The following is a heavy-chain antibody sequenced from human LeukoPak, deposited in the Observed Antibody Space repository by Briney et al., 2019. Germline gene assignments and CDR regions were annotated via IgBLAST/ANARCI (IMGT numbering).Heavy chain of an antibody. Sequence: SETLSLTCTVSGGSISSYYWSWIRQPAGKGLEWIGRIYTSGSTNYNPSLKSRVTMSVDTSKSQFSLKLSSVTAADTAVYYCAREGSYGSYYYYYMDVWGKGTAVTVSS. CDR1: GGSISSYY. J-gene: IGHJ6*03. CDR3: AREGSYGSYYYYYMDV. V-gene: IGHV4-4*07. CDR2: IYTSGST. D-gene: IGHD5-18*01.